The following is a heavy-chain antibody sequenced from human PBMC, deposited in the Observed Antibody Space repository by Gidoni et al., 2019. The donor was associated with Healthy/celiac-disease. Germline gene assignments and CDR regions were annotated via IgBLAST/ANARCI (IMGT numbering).Heavy chain of an antibody. CDR3: ARDIVVVPSATVSPHNLFDP. J-gene: IGHJ5*02. CDR1: GDSVSSNSAA. Sequence: QVQQQQSGPGLVKPSQTLSLTSAISGDSVSSNSAAWNWIRQSPSRGLDWVGRTYYRSKWYNDYAVSVKSRITINPDTSKNQFSLQLNSVTSEDTAVYYCARDIVVVPSATVSPHNLFDPWGQGTLVTVSS. V-gene: IGHV6-1*01. D-gene: IGHD2-2*01. CDR2: TYYRSKWYN.